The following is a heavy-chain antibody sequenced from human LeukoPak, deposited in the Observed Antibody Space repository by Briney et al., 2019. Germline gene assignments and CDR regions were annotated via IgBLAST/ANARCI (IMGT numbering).Heavy chain of an antibody. CDR1: GGSFSGYY. Sequence: SETLSLTCAVYGGSFSGYYWSWIRQPPGKGLEWIGEINHSGSTNYNPSLKSRVTISVDTSKNQFSLKLSSVTAADTAVYYCARAKSYYDFWGGPHNWFDPWGQGTLVTVSS. J-gene: IGHJ5*02. V-gene: IGHV4-34*01. CDR2: INHSGST. CDR3: ARAKSYYDFWGGPHNWFDP. D-gene: IGHD3-3*01.